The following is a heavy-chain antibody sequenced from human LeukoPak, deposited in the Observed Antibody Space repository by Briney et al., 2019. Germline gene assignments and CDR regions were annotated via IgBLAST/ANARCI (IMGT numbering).Heavy chain of an antibody. Sequence: SETLSLTCTVSAGAITRTSYFWGWIRQSPGKGLEWIGSIYYSGTTYYNPSLKSRVTISVDTSKNQFSLHLNSVTAADTAVYYCASLGPYSSTWYGDYWGQGTQVTVSS. CDR1: AGAITRTSYF. D-gene: IGHD6-13*01. CDR3: ASLGPYSSTWYGDY. V-gene: IGHV4-39*01. J-gene: IGHJ4*01. CDR2: IYYSGTT.